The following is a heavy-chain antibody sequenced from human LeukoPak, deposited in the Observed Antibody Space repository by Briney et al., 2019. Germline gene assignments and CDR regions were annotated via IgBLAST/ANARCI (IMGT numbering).Heavy chain of an antibody. CDR3: AHRLDGDYSLGAGFDY. V-gene: IGHV2-5*02. CDR2: TYWDDDK. CDR1: GFSLSTSGGG. J-gene: IGHJ4*02. Sequence: EAGPTPGKPTQTLTPTFTLSGFSLSTSGGGVGWIRQPPRKAPGWLSPTYWDDDKRYSPSLKSRLTITKDTSKNQVVLTMTNMDPVDTATYYCAHRLDGDYSLGAGFDYWGQGTLVTVSS. D-gene: IGHD4-17*01.